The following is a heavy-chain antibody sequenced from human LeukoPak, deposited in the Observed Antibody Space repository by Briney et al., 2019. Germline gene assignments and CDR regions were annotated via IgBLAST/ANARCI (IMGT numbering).Heavy chain of an antibody. Sequence: GGSLRLSCAASGFTFGSYGMHWVRQAPDKGLEWVAVISYDGNTEYYADSVKGRFTISRDNSKNTLYLQMNSLGAEDTAVYYCAKVHLTYYFDSSGYGFQDYWGQGTLVTVSS. V-gene: IGHV3-30*18. CDR3: AKVHLTYYFDSSGYGFQDY. CDR1: GFTFGSYG. J-gene: IGHJ4*02. CDR2: ISYDGNTE. D-gene: IGHD3-22*01.